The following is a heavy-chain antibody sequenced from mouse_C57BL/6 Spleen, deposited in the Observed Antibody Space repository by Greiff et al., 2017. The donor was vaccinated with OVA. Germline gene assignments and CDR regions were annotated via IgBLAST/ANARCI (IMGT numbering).Heavy chain of an antibody. J-gene: IGHJ2*01. D-gene: IGHD1-3*01. CDR1: GYTFTDYE. Sequence: LQESGAELVRPGASVTLSCKASGYTFTDYEMHWVKQTPVHGLEWIGAIDPETGGTAYNQKFKGKAILTADKSSSTAYMELRSLTSEDSAVYYCTRESGPYFDYWGQGTTLTVSS. V-gene: IGHV1-15*01. CDR3: TRESGPYFDY. CDR2: IDPETGGT.